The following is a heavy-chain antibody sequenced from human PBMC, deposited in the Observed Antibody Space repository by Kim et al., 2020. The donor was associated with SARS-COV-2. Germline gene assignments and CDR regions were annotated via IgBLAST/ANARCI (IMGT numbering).Heavy chain of an antibody. CDR1: GGSFSGYY. D-gene: IGHD3-16*02. Sequence: SETLSLTCAVYGGSFSGYYWSWIRHPPGKGLEWIGEINHSGSTNYNPSLKSRVTISVDTSKNQFSLKLSSVTAADTAVYYCARGNYDYVWGSYRHTWDYFDYWGQGTLVTVSS. CDR3: ARGNYDYVWGSYRHTWDYFDY. J-gene: IGHJ4*02. CDR2: INHSGST. V-gene: IGHV4-34*01.